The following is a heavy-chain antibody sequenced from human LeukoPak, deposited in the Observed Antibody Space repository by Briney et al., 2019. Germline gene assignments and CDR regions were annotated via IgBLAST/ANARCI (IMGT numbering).Heavy chain of an antibody. D-gene: IGHD1-14*01. CDR2: ISSSSSYI. CDR1: GFTFNSYS. J-gene: IGHJ4*02. V-gene: IGHV3-21*01. Sequence: GGSLRLSCAASGFTFNSYSMNWVRQAPGKGLEWVSSISSSSSYIYYGDSVKGRFTISRDNAKNSLYLQMNSLRAEDTAVYYCARDGWGWYHFDYWGQGTLVTVSS. CDR3: ARDGWGWYHFDY.